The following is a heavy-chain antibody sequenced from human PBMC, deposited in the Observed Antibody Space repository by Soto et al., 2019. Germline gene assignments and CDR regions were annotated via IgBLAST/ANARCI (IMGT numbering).Heavy chain of an antibody. CDR2: ISGSGGST. CDR3: AKDPAYSSSGDDY. V-gene: IGHV3-23*01. J-gene: IGHJ4*02. CDR1: GSTFSSYA. D-gene: IGHD6-13*01. Sequence: PGGSLRLSCAASGSTFSSYAMSWVRQAPGKGLEWVSAISGSGGSTYYADSVKGRFTISRDNSKNTLYLQMNSLRAEDTAVYYCAKDPAYSSSGDDYWGQGTLVTVSS.